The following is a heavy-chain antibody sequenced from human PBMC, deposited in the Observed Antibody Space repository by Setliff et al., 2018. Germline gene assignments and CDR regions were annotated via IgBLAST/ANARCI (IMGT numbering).Heavy chain of an antibody. J-gene: IGHJ4*02. Sequence: SETLSLTCTVSDGSISSHYWSWIRQPPGKGLEWIGSIYYSGSTNYNPSLKSRVTISVDTSKNQFSLKLSSVTAADTAVYYCAREQRSALFDYWGQGTLVTVSS. CDR3: AREQRSALFDY. CDR2: IYYSGST. CDR1: DGSISSHY. D-gene: IGHD1-1*01. V-gene: IGHV4-59*11.